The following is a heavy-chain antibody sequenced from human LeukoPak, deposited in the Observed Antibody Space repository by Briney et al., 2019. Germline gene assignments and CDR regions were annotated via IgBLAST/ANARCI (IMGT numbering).Heavy chain of an antibody. CDR1: GFTFSSYA. Sequence: GGSLRLSCAASGFTFSSYAMYWVRQAPGKGLEYVSAINSNGGGTYYANSVKGRFTMSRDNSKNTLYLQVNSLRAEDTAVYYCVRDGGSGIDYWGQGTLVTVSS. J-gene: IGHJ4*02. CDR3: VRDGGSGIDY. V-gene: IGHV3-64*01. CDR2: INSNGGGT. D-gene: IGHD3-10*01.